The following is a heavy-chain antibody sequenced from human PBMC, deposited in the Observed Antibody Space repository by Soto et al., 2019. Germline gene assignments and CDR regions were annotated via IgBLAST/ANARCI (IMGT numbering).Heavy chain of an antibody. CDR1: GYSFTSYW. J-gene: IGHJ4*02. Sequence: RGEALKISCKGSGYSFTSYWISWVRQMPGKGLEWMGRIDPSDSYTNYSPSFQGHVTISADKSISTAYLQWSSLKASDTAMYYCARLQPAVGDNDLTFDYWGQGTLVTVSS. V-gene: IGHV5-10-1*01. CDR2: IDPSDSYT. CDR3: ARLQPAVGDNDLTFDY. D-gene: IGHD6-13*01.